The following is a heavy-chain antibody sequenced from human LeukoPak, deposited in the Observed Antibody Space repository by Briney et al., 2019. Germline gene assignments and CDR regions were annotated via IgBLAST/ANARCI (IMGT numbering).Heavy chain of an antibody. D-gene: IGHD3-22*01. CDR2: IYYSGST. V-gene: IGHV4-59*12. J-gene: IGHJ3*02. Sequence: SETLSLTCTVSGGSISSYYWSWIRQPPGKGLEWIGYIYYSGSTNYNPSLKSRVTISVDTSKNQFSLKLSSVTAADTAVYYCARDHLDDSSGPGAFDIWGQGTMVTVSS. CDR1: GGSISSYY. CDR3: ARDHLDDSSGPGAFDI.